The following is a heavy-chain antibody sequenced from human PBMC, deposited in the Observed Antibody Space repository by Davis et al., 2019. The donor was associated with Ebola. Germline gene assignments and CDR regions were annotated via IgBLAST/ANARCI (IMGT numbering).Heavy chain of an antibody. CDR1: GGSISNSY. CDR3: ARAVQVWSPFDY. J-gene: IGHJ4*02. CDR2: IYYSGST. D-gene: IGHD5-18*01. V-gene: IGHV4-59*01. Sequence: SETLSLTCTVSGGSISNSYWSWIQQPPGKGLEWIGYIYYSGSTDYNPSLKSRVTISVDTSKNQFSLELSSVTAADTAVYYCARAVQVWSPFDYWGQGTLVTVSS.